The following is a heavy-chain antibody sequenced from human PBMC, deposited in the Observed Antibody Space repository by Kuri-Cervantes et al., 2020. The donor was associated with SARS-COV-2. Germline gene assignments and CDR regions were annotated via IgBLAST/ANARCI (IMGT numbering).Heavy chain of an antibody. J-gene: IGHJ3*02. Sequence: GGSLRLSCAASGFTFSDYYMSWIRQAPGKGLEWVSYISSSGSTIYYADSVKGRFTISRDNAKNSLYLQMNSLRAEDTAVYYCARTPTITIFGVVMGAFDIWGQGTMVTVSS. CDR2: ISSSGSTI. V-gene: IGHV3-11*04. CDR3: ARTPTITIFGVVMGAFDI. D-gene: IGHD3-3*01. CDR1: GFTFSDYY.